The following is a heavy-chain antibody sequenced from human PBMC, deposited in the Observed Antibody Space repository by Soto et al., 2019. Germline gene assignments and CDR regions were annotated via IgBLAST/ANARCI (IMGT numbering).Heavy chain of an antibody. CDR3: AREDDYNYRYFHYGLDV. J-gene: IGHJ6*02. Sequence: PGGSLRLSCAASGFTFKNYAFHWVRQAPGKGLEWVAVISFDGDKTYYAESVKGRFTISRDNFKNTLSLQMNNLRLEDAGVYFCAREDDYNYRYFHYGLDVWGQGTTLTVSS. CDR1: GFTFKNYA. V-gene: IGHV3-30*03. D-gene: IGHD5-12*01. CDR2: ISFDGDKT.